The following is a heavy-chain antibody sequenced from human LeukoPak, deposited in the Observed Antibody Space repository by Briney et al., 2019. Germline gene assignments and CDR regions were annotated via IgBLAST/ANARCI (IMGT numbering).Heavy chain of an antibody. CDR2: ISWDGGST. D-gene: IGHD6-13*01. CDR3: ASSVRSRWDAPNDAIDI. J-gene: IGHJ3*02. Sequence: PGGSLRLSCAASGFTFDDYAMHWVRQAPGKGLEWVSLISWDGGSTYYADSVKGRFTISRDNSKNTLYLQMGSLRAEDMAVYYCASSVRSRWDAPNDAIDIWGQGTMVTVSS. V-gene: IGHV3-43D*03. CDR1: GFTFDDYA.